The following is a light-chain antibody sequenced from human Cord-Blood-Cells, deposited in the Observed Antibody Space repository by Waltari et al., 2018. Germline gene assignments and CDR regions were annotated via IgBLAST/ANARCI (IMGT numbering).Light chain of an antibody. CDR2: AAS. V-gene: IGKV1-39*01. CDR3: QQSYSTPIT. Sequence: DIQMTQSPSSLSASVGDRVTITCRASQSISSYLNLYQQKPGKAPKLLIYAASSLQSGVPSMFSGSGSGTDFTLTISSLQPEDFATYYCQQSYSTPITFGQGTRLEIK. CDR1: QSISSY. J-gene: IGKJ5*01.